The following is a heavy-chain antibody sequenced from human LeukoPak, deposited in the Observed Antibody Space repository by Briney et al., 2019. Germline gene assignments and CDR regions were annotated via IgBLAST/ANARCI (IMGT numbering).Heavy chain of an antibody. J-gene: IGHJ3*02. CDR3: AKCYYDSSGYYFGAFDI. CDR1: GFTFNSYA. Sequence: PGGSLRLSCAASGFTFNSYAMSWVRQAPGKGLEWVSAISGSGGSTYYADSVKGRFTISRDNSKNTLYLQMNSLRAEDTAVYYCAKCYYDSSGYYFGAFDIWGRGTMVTVSS. D-gene: IGHD3-22*01. V-gene: IGHV3-23*01. CDR2: ISGSGGST.